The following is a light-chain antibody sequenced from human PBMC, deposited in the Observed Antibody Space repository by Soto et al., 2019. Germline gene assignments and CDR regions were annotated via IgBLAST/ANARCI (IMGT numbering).Light chain of an antibody. J-gene: IGLJ1*01. CDR2: DVS. Sequence: QSALTQPASVSGSTGQSITISCTGASSDVGGYNYVSWYQQHPGKAPKLMIYDVSNRPSGVSNRFSGSKSGNTASLTISGLQAEDAADYYCSSYTSSSTYVFGTGTKLIVL. V-gene: IGLV2-14*03. CDR3: SSYTSSSTYV. CDR1: SSDVGGYNY.